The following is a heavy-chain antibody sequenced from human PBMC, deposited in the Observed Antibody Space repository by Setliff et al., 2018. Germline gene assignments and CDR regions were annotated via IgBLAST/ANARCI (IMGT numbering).Heavy chain of an antibody. D-gene: IGHD3-22*01. CDR1: GGTFSSYA. Sequence: SVKVSCKASGGTFSSYAISWVRQAPGQGLEWMGGIIPIFGTANYAQKFQGRVTITADESTSTAYMELSSLRSEDTAVYYCAKDQGGSGYLYDAFDIWGQGTMVTVSS. CDR2: IIPIFGTA. V-gene: IGHV1-69*13. J-gene: IGHJ3*02. CDR3: AKDQGGSGYLYDAFDI.